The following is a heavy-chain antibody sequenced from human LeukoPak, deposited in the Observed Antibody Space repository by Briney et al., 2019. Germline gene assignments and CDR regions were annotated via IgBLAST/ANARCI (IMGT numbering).Heavy chain of an antibody. J-gene: IGHJ6*02. CDR3: ARAGGPDCSSTSCHYDFWSGYPNYYYYYGMDV. Sequence: SVKVSCKASGGTFSSYAISWVRQAPGQGLEWMGGIIPIFGTANYAQKFQGRVTITADESTSTAYMELSSLRSEEPAVYYCARAGGPDCSSTSCHYDFWSGYPNYYYYYGMDVWGQGTTVTVSS. CDR1: GGTFSSYA. V-gene: IGHV1-69*13. CDR2: IIPIFGTA. D-gene: IGHD2-2*01.